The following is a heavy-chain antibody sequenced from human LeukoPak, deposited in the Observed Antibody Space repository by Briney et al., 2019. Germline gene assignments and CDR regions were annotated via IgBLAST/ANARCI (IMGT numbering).Heavy chain of an antibody. CDR3: AREKTPSKFYYYMDV. CDR2: ISSSSSYI. Sequence: GGSLRLSCAASGFTFSSYSMNWVRQAPGKGLEWVSSISSSSSYIYYADSVKGRFTISRDNAKNSLYLQMNSLRAEDTAVYYCAREKTPSKFYYYMDVWGKGTTVTISS. CDR1: GFTFSSYS. J-gene: IGHJ6*03. D-gene: IGHD2-15*01. V-gene: IGHV3-21*01.